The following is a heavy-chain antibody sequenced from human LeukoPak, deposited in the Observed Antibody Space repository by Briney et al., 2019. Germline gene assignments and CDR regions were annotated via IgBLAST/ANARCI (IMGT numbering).Heavy chain of an antibody. CDR2: IHHSGNS. CDR1: GASVTDYY. Sequence: SETLSLTCTVSGASVTDYYWSWIRQSPGKGLEWISYIHHSGNSDYNPSLRSRVTTSLDTSKNQFSLNLISVTAADTAVYYCTRGHWGLQSWGQGILVTVSS. D-gene: IGHD7-27*01. V-gene: IGHV4-59*02. CDR3: TRGHWGLQS. J-gene: IGHJ5*02.